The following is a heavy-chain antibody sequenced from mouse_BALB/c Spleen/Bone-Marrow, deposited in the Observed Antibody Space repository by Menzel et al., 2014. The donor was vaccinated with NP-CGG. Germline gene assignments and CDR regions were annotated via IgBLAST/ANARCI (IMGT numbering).Heavy chain of an antibody. CDR3: ARYRLGTYFDY. Sequence: VQLQQSGAELVKPGASVKLSCTASGFNIKDTYMRWVKQRPEQGLEWIGRVDPANGNTKYDPKFQGEATITADTSSNTAYLQLSSLTSEDTAVYYCARYRLGTYFDYWGQGTTPPVPS. J-gene: IGHJ2*01. CDR1: GFNIKDTY. V-gene: IGHV14-3*02. D-gene: IGHD2-14*01. CDR2: VDPANGNT.